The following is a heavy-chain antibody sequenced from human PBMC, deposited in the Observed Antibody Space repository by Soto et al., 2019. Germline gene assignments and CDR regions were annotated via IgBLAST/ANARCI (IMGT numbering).Heavy chain of an antibody. Sequence: QAQLVESGGGVVQPGRSLRLSCAASGFTFSSYAMHWVRQAPGKGLEWVAVISYDGSNKYYADSVKGRFTISRDNSKNTLYLQMNSLRAEDTAVYYCARDTVPRGPYSSSWYWFDPWGQGTLVTVSS. J-gene: IGHJ5*02. CDR3: ARDTVPRGPYSSSWYWFDP. D-gene: IGHD6-13*01. CDR1: GFTFSSYA. V-gene: IGHV3-30-3*01. CDR2: ISYDGSNK.